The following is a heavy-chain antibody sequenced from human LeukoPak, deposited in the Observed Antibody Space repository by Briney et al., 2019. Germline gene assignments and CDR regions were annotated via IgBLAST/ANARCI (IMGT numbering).Heavy chain of an antibody. J-gene: IGHJ5*02. Sequence: SETLSLTCTVSVGSFSSSYWSWIRQPPGKGLEWIAYIYYSGSNTNYNPSLKSRVTISVDTSKNRFSLKLSSVTAADTAVYYCARGGSSTSATGKENWLDPWGQGTLVTVSS. V-gene: IGHV4-59*01. CDR1: VGSFSSSY. D-gene: IGHD6-13*01. CDR2: IYYSGSNT. CDR3: ARGGSSTSATGKENWLDP.